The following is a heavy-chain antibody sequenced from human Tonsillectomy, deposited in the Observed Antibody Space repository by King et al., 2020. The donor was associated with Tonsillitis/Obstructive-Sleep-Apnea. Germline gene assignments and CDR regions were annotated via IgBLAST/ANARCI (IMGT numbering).Heavy chain of an antibody. J-gene: IGHJ4*02. D-gene: IGHD6-19*01. CDR2: ISGDGNSP. CDR3: VKDIVVAGKNYFDY. Sequence: VQLVESGGGVVQPGVSLRLSCAASGFTFDDFAMHWVRQAPGKGLEWVSLISGDGNSPYYADSVKGRFTISRDNSKNSLYLQMNSLRTDDTALYYCVKDIVVAGKNYFDYWGQGNLVTVSS. V-gene: IGHV3-43*02. CDR1: GFTFDDFA.